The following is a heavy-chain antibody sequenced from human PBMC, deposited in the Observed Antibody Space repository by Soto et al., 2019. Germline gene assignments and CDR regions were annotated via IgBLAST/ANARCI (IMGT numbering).Heavy chain of an antibody. Sequence: PGESLKISCKGSGYSFTSYWIGWVRQMPGKGLEWMGSIDPGDSDTNYSPSFQGHVTISADKSISTAYLQWSSLKASDTAMYYCARHIRDGNRNRWLDPWGQGTLVTVSS. CDR1: GYSFTSYW. CDR2: IDPGDSDT. D-gene: IGHD2-15*01. CDR3: ARHIRDGNRNRWLDP. V-gene: IGHV5-51*01. J-gene: IGHJ5*02.